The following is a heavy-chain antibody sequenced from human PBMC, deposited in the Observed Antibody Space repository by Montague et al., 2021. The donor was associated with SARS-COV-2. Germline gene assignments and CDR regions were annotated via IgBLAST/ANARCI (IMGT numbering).Heavy chain of an antibody. CDR2: IENIVIT. D-gene: IGHD3-3*02. J-gene: IGHJ4*02. V-gene: IGHV4-34*01. Sequence: SETLSLTCAVHGGSLNGFYWTWIRQPPGKGLEWIGEIENIVITHIDPSLKSRVTISVDTSNNQFSLRLTSVTAADAGVYYCARDRQWPRESIYLDQWGQGILVTVSS. CDR3: ARDRQWPRESIYLDQ. CDR1: GGSLNGFY.